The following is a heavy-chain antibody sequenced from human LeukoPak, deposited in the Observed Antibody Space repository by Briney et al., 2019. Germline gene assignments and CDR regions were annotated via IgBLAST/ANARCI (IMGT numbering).Heavy chain of an antibody. V-gene: IGHV4-39*07. CDR1: GGSISSSSYY. CDR3: ARIGRQQLVRGDY. J-gene: IGHJ4*02. CDR2: IYYSGST. Sequence: SETLSLTCTVSGGSISSSSYYWGWIRQPPGKGLEWIGSIYYSGSTYYNPSLKSRVTISVDTSKNQFSLKLSSVTAADTAVYYCARIGRQQLVRGDYWGQGTLVTVSS. D-gene: IGHD6-13*01.